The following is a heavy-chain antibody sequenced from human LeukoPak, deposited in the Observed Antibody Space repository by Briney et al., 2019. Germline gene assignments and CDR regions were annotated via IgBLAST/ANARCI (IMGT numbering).Heavy chain of an antibody. D-gene: IGHD3-3*01. CDR2: ISGSGGST. CDR1: GFTFSSYA. J-gene: IGHJ4*02. CDR3: ARGPGYDFWSGRFEY. V-gene: IGHV3-23*01. Sequence: GGSLRLSCAASGFTFSSYAMSWVRQAPGKGLEWVSAISGSGGSTYYADSVKGRFTISRDNAKNSLYLQMNSLRAEDTALYYCARGPGYDFWSGRFEYWGQGTLVTVSS.